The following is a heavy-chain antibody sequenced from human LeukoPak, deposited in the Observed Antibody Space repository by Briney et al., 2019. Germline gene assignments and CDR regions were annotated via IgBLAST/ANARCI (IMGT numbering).Heavy chain of an antibody. CDR3: ARDLYYYGSGNYVPGFPDY. Sequence: GGSLRLSCAASGXTFSDYYLNWIRQAPGKGLEWVSYVSTSGGYASYADSVKGRFTISRDNAKNSLYLQMNGLRAEDTAIYYCARDLYYYGSGNYVPGFPDYWGQGALVTVSS. J-gene: IGHJ4*02. D-gene: IGHD3-10*01. CDR1: GXTFSDYY. V-gene: IGHV3-11*05. CDR2: VSTSGGYA.